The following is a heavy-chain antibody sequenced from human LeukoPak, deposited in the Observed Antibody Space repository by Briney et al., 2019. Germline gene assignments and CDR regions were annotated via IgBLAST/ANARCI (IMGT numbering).Heavy chain of an antibody. Sequence: GGSLRLSCAASGFNVSSYFMSWVRQAPGKGLEWVSVIYSGSSTYYADSVKGRFTISRHNSRSMLYLQMNSLRTEDTAVYYCARGNDYLQAFDIWGRGTMVTLSS. CDR1: GFNVSSYF. CDR2: IYSGSST. J-gene: IGHJ3*02. V-gene: IGHV3-53*04. CDR3: ARGNDYLQAFDI. D-gene: IGHD5-12*01.